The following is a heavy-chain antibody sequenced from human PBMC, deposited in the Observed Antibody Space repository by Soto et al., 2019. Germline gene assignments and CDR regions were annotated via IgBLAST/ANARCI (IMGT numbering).Heavy chain of an antibody. CDR1: GYTFTSYD. CDR3: ARGLSYRQD. D-gene: IGHD1-26*01. J-gene: IGHJ4*02. Sequence: QVHLVQSGAEVKKPGASVKVSCKASGYTFTSYDINWVRQATGQGLEWLGWMHPNSGNTGYVQKFQGRVTMTRNTSISTAYTELSSLRSEDTAVYYCARGLSYRQDWGQGTLVTVSS. CDR2: MHPNSGNT. V-gene: IGHV1-8*01.